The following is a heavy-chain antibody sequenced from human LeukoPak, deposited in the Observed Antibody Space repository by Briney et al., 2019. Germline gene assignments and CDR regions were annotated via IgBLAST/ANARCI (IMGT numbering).Heavy chain of an antibody. J-gene: IGHJ6*03. V-gene: IGHV3-66*01. CDR2: IYSGGST. CDR1: GFTVSSTY. CDR3: AREHYFYHMDG. Sequence: GGSLRLSCAASGFTVSSTYMSWVRQAPGKGLEWVSVIYSGGSTYYADSVKGRFIISRDNSKNTLYLQMNSLRAEDTAVYYCAREHYFYHMDGWGEGATVTVSS.